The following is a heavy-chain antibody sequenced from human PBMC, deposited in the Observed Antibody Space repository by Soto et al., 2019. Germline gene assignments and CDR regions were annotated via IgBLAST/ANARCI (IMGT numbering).Heavy chain of an antibody. CDR2: ISAYNGNT. CDR3: ARDTFRAPRVNWFDP. V-gene: IGHV1-18*01. Sequence: ASVKVSCKASGYTFTSYGISWVRQAPGQGLEWMGWISAYNGNTNYAQKLQGRVTMTTDTSTSTAYMELRSLRSDDTAVYYCARDTFRAPRVNWFDPWGQGTLVTVSS. J-gene: IGHJ5*02. CDR1: GYTFTSYG. D-gene: IGHD2-21*01.